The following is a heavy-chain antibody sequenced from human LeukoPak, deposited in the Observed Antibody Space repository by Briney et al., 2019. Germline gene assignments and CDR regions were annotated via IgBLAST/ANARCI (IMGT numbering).Heavy chain of an antibody. V-gene: IGHV4-34*01. CDR2: INLGGST. Sequence: PSETLSHTCAVYGGSFRGYYWSWIRQPPGKGLEGIGEINLGGSTNYNPSLESGVTISLDTSKNQFSLKLSSVTAADTAVYYCARVHIVVVPAANCMDVWGPGTTVTVSS. CDR3: ARVHIVVVPAANCMDV. CDR1: GGSFRGYY. J-gene: IGHJ6*02. D-gene: IGHD2-2*01.